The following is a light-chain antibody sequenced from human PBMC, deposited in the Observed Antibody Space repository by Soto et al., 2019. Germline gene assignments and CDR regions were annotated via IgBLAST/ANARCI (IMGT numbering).Light chain of an antibody. Sequence: EIVLTQSPGTLSLSPGERATLSCRASQSVSSSYLAWYQQKPGQAPRLLIYGASSRATGIPDRFSGSGSGTDFTLTISRLEPEDFAVYYCQQYGSXPITFGPGTKVDIK. CDR2: GAS. CDR3: QQYGSXPIT. V-gene: IGKV3-20*01. CDR1: QSVSSSY. J-gene: IGKJ3*01.